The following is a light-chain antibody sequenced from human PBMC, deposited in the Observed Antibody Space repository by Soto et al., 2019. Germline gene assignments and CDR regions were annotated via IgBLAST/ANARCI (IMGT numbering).Light chain of an antibody. CDR3: QQSYSTEVT. CDR2: AAS. V-gene: IGKV1-39*01. J-gene: IGKJ3*01. Sequence: DIQMTQSPSSLSASVGDRVTITCRASQSLRRDLNWYQQKPGKAPKLLIYAASSLQSGVPSRFSGSGSGTDFTLTISSLQPEDFATYYCQQSYSTEVTFGPGTKVDIK. CDR1: QSLRRD.